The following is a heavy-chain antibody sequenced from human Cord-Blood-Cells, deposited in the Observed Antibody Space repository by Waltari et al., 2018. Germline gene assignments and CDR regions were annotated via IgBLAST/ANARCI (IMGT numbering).Heavy chain of an antibody. Sequence: QVQLVQSGAEVKKPGASVKVSCKASGYTFTGYYMHWVRQAPGQGLEWMGWINPNRGGTNYAQKFQGWVTMTRDTSISTAYMELSRLRSDDTAVYYCARQGPGSSWYYFDYWGQGTLVTVSS. J-gene: IGHJ4*02. CDR1: GYTFTGYY. D-gene: IGHD6-13*01. V-gene: IGHV1-2*04. CDR3: ARQGPGSSWYYFDY. CDR2: INPNRGGT.